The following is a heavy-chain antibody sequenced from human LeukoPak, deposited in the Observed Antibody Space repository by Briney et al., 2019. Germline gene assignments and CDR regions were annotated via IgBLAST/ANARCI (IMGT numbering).Heavy chain of an antibody. CDR2: ISSSSSYI. D-gene: IGHD6-19*01. V-gene: IGHV3-21*01. CDR1: GFAVSNNY. Sequence: PGGSLRLSCTASGFAVSNNYMSWVRQAPGKGLEWVSSISSSSSYIYYADSVKGRFTISRDNAKNSLYLQMNSLRAEDTAVYYCARAGLQQWLSFDNWGQGTLVTVST. CDR3: ARAGLQQWLSFDN. J-gene: IGHJ4*02.